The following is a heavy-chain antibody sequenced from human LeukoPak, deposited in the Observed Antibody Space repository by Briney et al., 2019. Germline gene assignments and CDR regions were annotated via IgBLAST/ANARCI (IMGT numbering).Heavy chain of an antibody. CDR1: GFTFSSYA. V-gene: IGHV3-23*01. D-gene: IGHD4-11*01. CDR3: AKERDSAFDS. J-gene: IGHJ4*02. CDR2: ISDIGRA. Sequence: GGSLRLSCAASGFTFSSYAMSWFRLAPGKGLEWVSGISDIGRAYYADSVKGRFTISRDNSKNTLYVQMNSLRAEDMAIYYCAKERDSAFDSWGRGTLVTVSS.